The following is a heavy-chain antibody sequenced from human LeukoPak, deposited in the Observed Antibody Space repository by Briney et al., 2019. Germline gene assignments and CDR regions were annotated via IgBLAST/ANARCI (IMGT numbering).Heavy chain of an antibody. Sequence: PGGSLRLSCAASGFTFSSYAMSWVRQAPGKGLEWVSAISGSGGSTYYADSVKGRFTISRDNSKNTLYLQMNSLRAEDTAVYYCARDYYDYVWGSYRYTYYFDYWGQGTLVTVSS. CDR2: ISGSGGST. J-gene: IGHJ4*02. CDR3: ARDYYDYVWGSYRYTYYFDY. CDR1: GFTFSSYA. V-gene: IGHV3-23*01. D-gene: IGHD3-16*02.